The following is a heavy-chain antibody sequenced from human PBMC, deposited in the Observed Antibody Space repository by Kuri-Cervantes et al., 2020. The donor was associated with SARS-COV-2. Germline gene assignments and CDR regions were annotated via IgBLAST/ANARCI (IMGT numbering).Heavy chain of an antibody. D-gene: IGHD1-26*01. J-gene: IGHJ5*02. CDR2: ISTSSSTR. Sequence: ETLSLTCAASGFTFSKDNMNWVRQAPGKGLEWVSYISTSSSTRYYADSVKGRFTISRDNAKNSLYLQMNSLRAEDTAVYYCARELRELPNWFDPWGQGPRSPSPQ. CDR1: GFTFSKDN. CDR3: ARELRELPNWFDP. V-gene: IGHV3-48*01.